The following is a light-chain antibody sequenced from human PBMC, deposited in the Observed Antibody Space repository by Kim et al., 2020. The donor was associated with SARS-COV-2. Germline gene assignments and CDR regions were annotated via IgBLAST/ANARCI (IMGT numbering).Light chain of an antibody. CDR2: GAS. CDR1: QSVSNNH. CDR3: QQYGDSPVT. Sequence: EIVLTQSPGTLSLSPGARATLSCRASQSVSNNHLAWYQQKPGQAPRLLIYGASSRATGIPDRFSGSGSETEFTLTISRLEPEDFAVYYCQQYGDSPVTFGGGTKVDIK. J-gene: IGKJ4*01. V-gene: IGKV3-20*01.